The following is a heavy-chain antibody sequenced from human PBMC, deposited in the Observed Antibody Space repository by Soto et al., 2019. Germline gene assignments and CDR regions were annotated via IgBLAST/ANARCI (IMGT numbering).Heavy chain of an antibody. Sequence: ASVKVSCKASGYNFTTFYIHWLQQAPGQGLEWRWRMNVHTGGTTYAQKFQCRVTMTRDTPIKTAYMEVTXVKSDDTAIYYCAREGNFVLSGYRLGLDFWPQGIRVIGSS. CDR3: AREGNFVLSGYRLGLDF. D-gene: IGHD5-12*01. V-gene: IGHV1-2*06. CDR1: GYNFTTFY. J-gene: IGHJ4*02. CDR2: MNVHTGGT.